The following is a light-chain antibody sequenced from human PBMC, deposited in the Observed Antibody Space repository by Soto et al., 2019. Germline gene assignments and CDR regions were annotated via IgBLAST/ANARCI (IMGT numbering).Light chain of an antibody. CDR2: GAS. V-gene: IGKV3-15*01. CDR1: QSVNSN. J-gene: IGKJ2*01. Sequence: EIVMTQSPATLSVSPGERATLSCRASQSVNSNLAWYQQKPGQAPRLLIYGASTRATGIPARFSGSGSGTELTLTISSLQSEDFAVYYCQQYNNWPQTFGQGTKLEIK. CDR3: QQYNNWPQT.